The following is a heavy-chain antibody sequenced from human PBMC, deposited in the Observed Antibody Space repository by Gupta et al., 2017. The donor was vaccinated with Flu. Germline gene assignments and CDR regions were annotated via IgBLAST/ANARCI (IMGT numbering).Heavy chain of an antibody. CDR3: ARANCSSTSCYSHMDV. Sequence: QVQLVQSGAEVKKPGASVKVSCKASGYTFTGYYMHWVRQAPGQGLEWMGWINPNSGGTNYAQKFQGWVTMTRDTSISTAYMELSRLRSDDTAVYYCARANCSSTSCYSHMDVWGQGTTVTVSS. D-gene: IGHD2-2*01. J-gene: IGHJ6*02. CDR1: GYTFTGYY. V-gene: IGHV1-2*04. CDR2: INPNSGGT.